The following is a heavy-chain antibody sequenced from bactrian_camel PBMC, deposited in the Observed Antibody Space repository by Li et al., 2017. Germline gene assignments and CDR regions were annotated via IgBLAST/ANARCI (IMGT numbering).Heavy chain of an antibody. V-gene: IGHV3S44*01. CDR2: IDGDGST. Sequence: VQLVESGGGTVKPGGSLRLSCVASGYTYRRHCMGWFRQAPGREREGVAYIDGDGSTTYAASVKGRATISKDNAKNTLYLRINPLNPEDTGMYYCAAALGLWRAYVPLVHTIFGRWGQGTQVTVS. CDR1: GYTYRRHC. CDR3: AAALGLWRAYVPLVHTIFGR. J-gene: IGHJ6*01. D-gene: IGHD2*01.